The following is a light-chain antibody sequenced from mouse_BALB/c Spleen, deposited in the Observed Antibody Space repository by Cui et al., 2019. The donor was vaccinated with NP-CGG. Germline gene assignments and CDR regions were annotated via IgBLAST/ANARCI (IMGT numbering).Light chain of an antibody. CDR2: GTN. CDR3: ALWYSNHWV. V-gene: IGLV1*01. Sequence: QAAVTQEPAPTTSPGETVTLTCRSSTGAVTTSNYANWVQEKPDHLFTGLMGGTNNRAPGVPARFSGSLIGDKAALTITGAQTEDEAIYFCALWYSNHWVFGGGTKLTVL. CDR1: TGAVTTSNY. J-gene: IGLJ1*01.